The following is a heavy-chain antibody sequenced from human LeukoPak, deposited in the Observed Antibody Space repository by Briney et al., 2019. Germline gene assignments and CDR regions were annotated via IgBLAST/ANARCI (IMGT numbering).Heavy chain of an antibody. J-gene: IGHJ4*02. D-gene: IGHD5-12*01. V-gene: IGHV3-48*01. CDR2: ISSSSSTI. Sequence: GGSLRLSCAASGFTFSSYSMNWARQAPGKGLEWVSYISSSSSTIYYADSVKGRFTISRDNSKNTLYLQMNSLRAEDTAVYYCARGPSGYHNTGGQGTLVTASS. CDR3: ARGPSGYHNT. CDR1: GFTFSSYS.